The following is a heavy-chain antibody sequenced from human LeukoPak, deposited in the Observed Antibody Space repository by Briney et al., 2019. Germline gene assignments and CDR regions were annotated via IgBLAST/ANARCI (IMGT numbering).Heavy chain of an antibody. CDR2: IYYSGST. J-gene: IGHJ5*02. D-gene: IGHD3-16*01. CDR1: GGSISSGDYY. Sequence: PSQTLSLTCTVSGGSISSGDYYWSWIRQPPGKGLEWIGYIYYSGSTYYNPSLKSRVTISVDTSKNQFSLKLSSVTAAGTAVYYCAPAVLGSSWFDPWGQGTLVTVSS. V-gene: IGHV4-30-4*08. CDR3: APAVLGSSWFDP.